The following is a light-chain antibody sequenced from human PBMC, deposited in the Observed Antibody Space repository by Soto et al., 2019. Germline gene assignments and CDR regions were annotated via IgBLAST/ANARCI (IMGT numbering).Light chain of an antibody. J-gene: IGKJ1*01. CDR3: QQYNNWPQT. CDR1: QSVRSN. Sequence: EIVMTQSPATLSVSPGEWATLSCRASQSVRSNLAWYQQKPGQAPRLLIYGASTRATGIPARFSGSGSGTEFTLTISSLQSEDFAVDYCQQYNNWPQTFGQGTKVDI. CDR2: GAS. V-gene: IGKV3-15*01.